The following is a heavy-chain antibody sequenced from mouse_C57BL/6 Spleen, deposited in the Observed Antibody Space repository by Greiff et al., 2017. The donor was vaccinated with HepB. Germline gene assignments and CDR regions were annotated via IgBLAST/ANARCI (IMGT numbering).Heavy chain of an antibody. CDR1: GYAFSSSW. CDR2: IYPGDGDT. Sequence: VQLQQSGPELVKPGASVKISCKASGYAFSSSWMNWVKQRPGKGLEWIGRIYPGDGDTNYNGKFKGKATLTADKSSSTAYMQLSNLTSADSAVYFCARSHYGSAAWFAYWGQGTLVTVSA. J-gene: IGHJ3*01. CDR3: ARSHYGSAAWFAY. D-gene: IGHD1-1*01. V-gene: IGHV1-82*01.